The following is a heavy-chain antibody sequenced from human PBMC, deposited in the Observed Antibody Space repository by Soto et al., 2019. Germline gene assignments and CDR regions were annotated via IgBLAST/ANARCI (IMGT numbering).Heavy chain of an antibody. J-gene: IGHJ4*02. D-gene: IGHD6-13*01. V-gene: IGHV1-69*02. CDR2: IIPILGIA. CDR3: ARAVPGIAEAGD. Sequence: QVQLVQSGAEVKKPGSSVKVSCKASGGTFSSYTISWVRQAPGQGLEWMGRIIPILGIANYAQKFQGRVTITADKSTSTAYMELSSLRSEDTAVYYCARAVPGIAEAGDWGQGTLVTVSS. CDR1: GGTFSSYT.